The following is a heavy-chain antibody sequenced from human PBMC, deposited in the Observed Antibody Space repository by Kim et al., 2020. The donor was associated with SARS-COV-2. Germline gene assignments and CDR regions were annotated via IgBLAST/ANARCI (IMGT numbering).Heavy chain of an antibody. V-gene: IGHV4-39*01. CDR2: IYYSGST. CDR3: ASESVTFGGVAYYYYGMDV. J-gene: IGHJ6*02. Sequence: SETLSLTCTVSGGSISSSSYYWGWIRQPPGKGLEWIGIIYYSGSTYYNPSLKSRVTISVDTSKNQFSLKLSSVTAADTAVYYCASESVTFGGVAYYYYGMDVWGQGTTVTVSS. CDR1: GGSISSSSYY. D-gene: IGHD3-16*01.